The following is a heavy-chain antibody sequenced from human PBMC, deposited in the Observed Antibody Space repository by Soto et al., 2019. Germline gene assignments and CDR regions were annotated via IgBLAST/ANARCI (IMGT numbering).Heavy chain of an antibody. CDR2: ISDSGST. V-gene: IGHV4-30-4*08. Sequence: SETLSLTCSVSGASIGSGDDYWTWIRQSPGKGLEWIGYISDSGSTFYNPSLRSRLTIALDTSKNHFSLKLNSVTAADTAVYYCARGQQLVPGGFDPWGQGTLVTVSS. CDR1: GASIGSGDDY. J-gene: IGHJ5*02. CDR3: ARGQQLVPGGFDP. D-gene: IGHD6-13*01.